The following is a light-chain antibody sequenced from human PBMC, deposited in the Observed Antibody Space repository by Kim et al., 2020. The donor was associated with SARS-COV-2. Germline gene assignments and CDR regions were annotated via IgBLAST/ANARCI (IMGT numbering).Light chain of an antibody. Sequence: ASVGDRVTITCLASQDISNYLNWYQHKPGKAPKLLIYDASNLETGVPSRFSGSGSRTDFTFTISSLQPEDVATYYCQQYDNLPPFTFGQGTKLEI. CDR2: DAS. CDR1: QDISNY. J-gene: IGKJ2*01. CDR3: QQYDNLPPFT. V-gene: IGKV1-33*01.